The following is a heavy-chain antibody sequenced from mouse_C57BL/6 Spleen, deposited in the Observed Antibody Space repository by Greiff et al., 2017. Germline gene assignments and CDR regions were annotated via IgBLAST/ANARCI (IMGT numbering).Heavy chain of an antibody. CDR2: IDPSDSST. CDR3: ARSDDYDVAWFAY. J-gene: IGHJ3*01. D-gene: IGHD2-4*01. Sequence: VQLQQPGAELVMPGASVKLSCKASGYTFTSYWMHWVKQRPGQGLEWIGEIDPSDSSTNYNQKFKGKSTLTVDKSSSTAYMQLSSLTSEDSAVYYCARSDDYDVAWFAYWGQGTLVTVSA. V-gene: IGHV1-69*01. CDR1: GYTFTSYW.